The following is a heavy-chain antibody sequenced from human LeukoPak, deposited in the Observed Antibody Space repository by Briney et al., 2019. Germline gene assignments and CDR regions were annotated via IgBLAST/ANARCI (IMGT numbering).Heavy chain of an antibody. CDR2: IYPSDSDT. J-gene: IGHJ2*01. V-gene: IGHV5-51*01. Sequence: GDSLKISCKVSGYSFTDYWIGWVRQMPGKGLEWMGIIYPSDSDTKYSPSFQGQVTISVDKSISTAYLQWSSLKTSDSAMYYCAKGYWYFDLWGRGTLLTVSS. CDR3: AKGYWYFDL. CDR1: GYSFTDYW.